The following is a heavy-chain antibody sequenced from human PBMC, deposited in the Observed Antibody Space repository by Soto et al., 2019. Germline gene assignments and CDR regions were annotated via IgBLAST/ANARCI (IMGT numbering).Heavy chain of an antibody. J-gene: IGHJ4*02. CDR1: GLIFSNYA. Sequence: EVQVLESGGGLVQPGGSLRLSCVAPGLIFSNYAMSWVRQAPGKGLEWVSGISGSGGSPHYADSAKGRFTISRDNSKNTLVLQMNTLRAEDTAVYYCAREGDITAAFDYWGQGTLVTVSS. CDR2: ISGSGGSP. V-gene: IGHV3-23*01. D-gene: IGHD6-13*01. CDR3: AREGDITAAFDY.